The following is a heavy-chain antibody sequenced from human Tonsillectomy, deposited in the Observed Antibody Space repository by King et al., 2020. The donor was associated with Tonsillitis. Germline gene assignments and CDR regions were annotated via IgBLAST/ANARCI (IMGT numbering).Heavy chain of an antibody. CDR1: GGSISSSNYY. CDR2: VYYRGRS. Sequence: QLQESGPGLVKPSETLSLTCTVSGGSISSSNYYWGWFRQPPGKGLEWIGSVYYRGRSHFNESLRSRVTLSVDSSKNQFSLRVTSVTTADTAVYFCATHVVQLRGFGESDCWGQGTLVTVSS. J-gene: IGHJ4*02. D-gene: IGHD3-10*01. CDR3: ATHVVQLRGFGESDC. V-gene: IGHV4-39*01.